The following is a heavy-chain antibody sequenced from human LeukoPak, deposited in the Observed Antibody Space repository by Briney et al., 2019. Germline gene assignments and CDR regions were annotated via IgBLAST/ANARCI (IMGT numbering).Heavy chain of an antibody. CDR3: ARAGSGGDYYYYMDV. Sequence: SETLSLTCSVSGGSLSSGDYYWSWIRQPPGRGLEWIGYIYYSGSTYYNPSLKSRVTMSVDTSKNQFSLKLSSVTAADTAVYYCARAGSGGDYYYYMDVWGKGTTVTVSS. J-gene: IGHJ6*03. CDR1: GGSLSSGDYY. V-gene: IGHV4-30-4*08. D-gene: IGHD2-15*01. CDR2: IYYSGST.